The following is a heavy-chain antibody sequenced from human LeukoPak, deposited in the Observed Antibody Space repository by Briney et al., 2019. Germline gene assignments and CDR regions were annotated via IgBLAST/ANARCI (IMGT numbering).Heavy chain of an antibody. CDR2: INPNSGGT. V-gene: IGHV1-2*02. J-gene: IGHJ6*02. D-gene: IGHD3-3*01. CDR3: ARVRDFWSGYPNYYYYGMDV. Sequence: ASVKVSCKASGYTFTGYYMHWVRQAPGQGLEWMGWINPNSGGTNYAQKFQGRVTMTRDTSISTAYMELSRLRSDDTAVYYCARVRDFWSGYPNYYYYGMDVWGQGTTVTVSS. CDR1: GYTFTGYY.